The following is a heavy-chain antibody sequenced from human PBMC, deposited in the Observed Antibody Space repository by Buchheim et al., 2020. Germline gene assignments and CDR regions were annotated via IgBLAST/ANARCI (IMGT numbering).Heavy chain of an antibody. D-gene: IGHD4-23*01. CDR2: LSVSGAT. CDR3: AKEPVVLARGLED. Sequence: EVQLLESGGALVQPGGSLRLSCAASGFTFSSCAMAWVRQAPGKGLEWVSTLSVSGATNYADSVKGRFTLSKELSKNTLYLQMNSLRAEDTALYHCAKEPVVLARGLEDWGQGTL. V-gene: IGHV3-23*01. J-gene: IGHJ4*02. CDR1: GFTFSSCA.